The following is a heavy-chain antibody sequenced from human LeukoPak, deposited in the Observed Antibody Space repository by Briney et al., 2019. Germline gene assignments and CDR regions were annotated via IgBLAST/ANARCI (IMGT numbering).Heavy chain of an antibody. V-gene: IGHV4-4*07. J-gene: IGHJ4*02. Sequence: PSETLSLTCTVSGGSISSYYWSWIRQPAGKGLERIGRIYTSGSTNYNPSLKSRVTMSVDTSKNQFSLKLSSVTAADTAVYYCARDGGSSSWSTNNFDYWGQGTLVTVSS. CDR1: GGSISSYY. D-gene: IGHD6-13*01. CDR3: ARDGGSSSWSTNNFDY. CDR2: IYTSGST.